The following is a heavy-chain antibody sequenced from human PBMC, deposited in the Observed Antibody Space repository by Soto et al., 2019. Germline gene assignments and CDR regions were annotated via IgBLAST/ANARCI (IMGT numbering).Heavy chain of an antibody. CDR3: ARVEGVIAEALDY. V-gene: IGHV4-59*01. Sequence: CIMKKPGKGLEWIGYIYYSGSTNYNPSLKSRVTISVDTSKNQFSLKLSSVTAADTAVYYCARVEGVIAEALDYWGQGTLVTVSS. D-gene: IGHD6-13*01. J-gene: IGHJ4*02. CDR2: IYYSGST.